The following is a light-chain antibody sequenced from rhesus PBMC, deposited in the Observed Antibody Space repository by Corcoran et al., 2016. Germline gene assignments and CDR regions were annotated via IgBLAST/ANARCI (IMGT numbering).Light chain of an antibody. CDR2: KAS. CDR3: LQYTTTPFS. CDR1: QGVSSW. Sequence: DIQMTQSPSSLSASVGDNVTITCRASQGVSSWLAWYQQKPGKAPKVLIFKASSLQSGVPSRVSGSGSGTDFTLTISSLQPEDFATYYCLQYTTTPFSFVPGTKLDIK. J-gene: IGKJ3*01. V-gene: IGKV1-21*01.